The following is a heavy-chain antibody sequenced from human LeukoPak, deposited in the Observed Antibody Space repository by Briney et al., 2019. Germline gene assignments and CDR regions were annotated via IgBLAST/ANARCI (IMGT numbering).Heavy chain of an antibody. CDR2: IYYSGST. D-gene: IGHD3-3*01. J-gene: IGHJ4*02. Sequence: SETLSLTCTVSGGSISSGDYYWSWIRQPPGKGLEWIGYIYYSGSTYYNPSLKSRVTISVDTSKNQFSLKLSSVAAADTAVYYCARGDFWSGYYTGDYWGQGTLVTVSS. CDR1: GGSISSGDYY. CDR3: ARGDFWSGYYTGDY. V-gene: IGHV4-30-4*08.